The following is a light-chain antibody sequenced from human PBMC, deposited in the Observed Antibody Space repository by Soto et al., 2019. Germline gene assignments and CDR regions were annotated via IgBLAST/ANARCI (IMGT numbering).Light chain of an antibody. V-gene: IGLV2-23*02. CDR1: SSDVGSYNF. CDR2: EVS. Sequence: QSALTQPASVSGSPGQSITISCTGTSSDVGSYNFVSWYQQYPGKAPKITIYEVSKRPSGVSNRFSGSKSGNTASLTISGLQAEDEADYCCCSYAGRSTLVLGGGTKLTVL. J-gene: IGLJ3*02. CDR3: CSYAGRSTLV.